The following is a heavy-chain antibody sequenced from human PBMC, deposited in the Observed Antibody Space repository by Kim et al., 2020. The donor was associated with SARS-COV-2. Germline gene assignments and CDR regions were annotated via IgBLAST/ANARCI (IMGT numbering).Heavy chain of an antibody. V-gene: IGHV3-23*01. D-gene: IGHD6-6*01. CDR2: ISGSGGST. Sequence: GGSLRLSCAASGFTFSSYAMSWVRQAPGKGLEWVSAISGSGGSTYYADSVKGRFTISRDNSKNTLYLQMNSLRAEDTAVYYCAKRGGSSSVFGYYYYYMDVWGKGTTVTVSS. CDR1: GFTFSSYA. J-gene: IGHJ6*03. CDR3: AKRGGSSSVFGYYYYYMDV.